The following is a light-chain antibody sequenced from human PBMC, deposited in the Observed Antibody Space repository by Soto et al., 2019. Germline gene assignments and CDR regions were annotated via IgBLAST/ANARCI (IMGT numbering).Light chain of an antibody. V-gene: IGKV1-39*01. J-gene: IGKJ3*01. Sequence: DIQMTQSPSSLSASIGDTVTISCRASQSISNYLDWYQQKPGEAPKLLIYVASTLQSGVPSRFSGSGSGTDFTITINSLQPEDFATYYCQQTYTMPLFTFGPGTTVDLK. CDR1: QSISNY. CDR2: VAS. CDR3: QQTYTMPLFT.